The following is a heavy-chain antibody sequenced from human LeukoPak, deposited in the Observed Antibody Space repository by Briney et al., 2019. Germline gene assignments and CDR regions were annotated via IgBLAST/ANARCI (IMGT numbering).Heavy chain of an antibody. CDR1: GYTFTSYD. V-gene: IGHV1-8*03. Sequence: ASVKVSCKASGYTFTSYDINWVRQATGQGLEWMGWMNPNSGNTGYAQKFQGRVTITRNTSISAAYMELSSLRSEDTAVYYCAREVSMDFWSGYYSGYYFDYWGQGTLVTVSS. CDR3: AREVSMDFWSGYYSGYYFDY. D-gene: IGHD3-3*01. CDR2: MNPNSGNT. J-gene: IGHJ4*02.